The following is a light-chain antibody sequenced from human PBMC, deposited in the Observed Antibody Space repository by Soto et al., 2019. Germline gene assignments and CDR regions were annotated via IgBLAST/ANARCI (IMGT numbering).Light chain of an antibody. Sequence: QSALTQPASVSGSPGQSIAISCTGTSSDVGAYNYVSWYQQHPGKAPKLMIYHVNNRTSGVSNRFSGSKSGNTASLTISGLQAEDEAEYYCCSYTTSSTKVFGTGTKLTVL. CDR3: CSYTTSSTKV. CDR1: SSDVGAYNY. CDR2: HVN. J-gene: IGLJ1*01. V-gene: IGLV2-14*03.